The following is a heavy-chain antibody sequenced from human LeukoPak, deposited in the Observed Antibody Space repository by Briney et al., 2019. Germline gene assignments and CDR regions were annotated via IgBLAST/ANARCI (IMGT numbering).Heavy chain of an antibody. V-gene: IGHV4-30-2*01. CDR1: GVSISSGAYS. D-gene: IGHD2-15*01. J-gene: IGHJ5*02. Sequence: PSQTLSPTCAVSGVSISSGAYSWSWLRQPPGKGLEWIGYIYYSGNTYYNPSLKSRVSISVDGSKNVLSLRLNSVTAADTGFYYCARDLGYCSRGSCTRWFDPWGQGILVTVSS. CDR3: ARDLGYCSRGSCTRWFDP. CDR2: IYYSGNT.